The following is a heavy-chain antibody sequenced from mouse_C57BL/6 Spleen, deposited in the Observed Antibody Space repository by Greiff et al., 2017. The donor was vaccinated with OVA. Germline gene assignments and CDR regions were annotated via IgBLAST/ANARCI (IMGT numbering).Heavy chain of an antibody. CDR2: FHPYNDDT. V-gene: IGHV1-47*01. CDR3: ARRWDYDYDGAWFAY. J-gene: IGHJ3*01. CDR1: GYTFTTYP. Sequence: QVQLKESGAELVKPGASVKMSCKASGYTFTTYPIEWMKQNHGKSLEWIGNFHPYNDDTKYNEKFKGKATLTVEKSSSTVYLEISRLTSDDFAFYCCARRWDYDYDGAWFAYWGQGTLVTVSA. D-gene: IGHD2-4*01.